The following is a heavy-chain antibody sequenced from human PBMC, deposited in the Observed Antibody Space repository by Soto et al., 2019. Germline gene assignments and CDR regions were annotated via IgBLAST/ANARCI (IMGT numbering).Heavy chain of an antibody. Sequence: ASVKVSCKASGYTFTGYYMHWVRQAPGQGLEWMGWINPNSGGTNYAQKFQGRVTMTRDTSISTAYMELSRLRSDDTAVYYCARLRISSSHYYYYYGMDVWDQGTTVTVSS. CDR3: ARLRISSSHYYYYYGMDV. V-gene: IGHV1-2*02. CDR1: GYTFTGYY. D-gene: IGHD6-6*01. CDR2: INPNSGGT. J-gene: IGHJ6*02.